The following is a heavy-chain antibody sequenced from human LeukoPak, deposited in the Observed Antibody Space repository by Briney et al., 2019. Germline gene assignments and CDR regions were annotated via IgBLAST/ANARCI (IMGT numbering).Heavy chain of an antibody. D-gene: IGHD3-10*01. CDR1: GGSISGYY. J-gene: IGHJ5*02. Sequence: SETLSLTCTVSGGSISGYYWSWIRQPPGKGLEWIGHIYYSGSTNYNPSPKSRVTISVDTSKNQLSLKLSSVSAADTAVYYCARHYGSGNNWFDPWGQGTLVTVSS. V-gene: IGHV4-59*01. CDR3: ARHYGSGNNWFDP. CDR2: IYYSGST.